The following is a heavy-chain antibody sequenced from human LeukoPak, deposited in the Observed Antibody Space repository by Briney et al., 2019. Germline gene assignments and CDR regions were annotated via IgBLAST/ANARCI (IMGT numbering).Heavy chain of an antibody. CDR1: GFTFDDYG. CDR2: INWNGGST. J-gene: IGHJ4*02. V-gene: IGHV3-20*04. CDR3: ARDRYTVTTQGLAY. D-gene: IGHD4-17*01. Sequence: RTGGSLRLSCAASGFTFDDYGMSWVRQAPGKGLEWVSGINWNGGSTGYADSVKGRFTISRDNAKNTLYLQMNSLRAEDTAVYYCARDRYTVTTQGLAYWGQGTLVTVSS.